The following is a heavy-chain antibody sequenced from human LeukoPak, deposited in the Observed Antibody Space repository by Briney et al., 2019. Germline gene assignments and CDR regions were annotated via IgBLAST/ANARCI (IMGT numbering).Heavy chain of an antibody. Sequence: KPGGSLRLSCAASGFTFSSYSMNWVRQAPGKGLEWLSSISGSSSYIYYADSVKGRFTISRDNAKNSLYLQMNSLRAEDTAVYYCARGTQWLKYYFDYWGQGTLVTVSS. V-gene: IGHV3-21*01. D-gene: IGHD6-19*01. J-gene: IGHJ4*02. CDR1: GFTFSSYS. CDR2: ISGSSSYI. CDR3: ARGTQWLKYYFDY.